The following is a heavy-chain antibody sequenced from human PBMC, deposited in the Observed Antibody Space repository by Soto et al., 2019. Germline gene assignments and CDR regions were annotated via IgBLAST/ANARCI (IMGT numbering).Heavy chain of an antibody. CDR2: INHSGST. J-gene: IGHJ3*02. CDR1: GGSFSGYY. Sequence: SETLSLTCAVYGGSFSGYYWSWIRQPPGKGLEWIGEINHSGSTNYNPSLKSRVTISEDTSKNQLSLKLSYVTAADTAVYYCARGLRDYYGSGSYYNARGAFDIWGQGTMVTVSS. D-gene: IGHD3-10*01. V-gene: IGHV4-34*01. CDR3: ARGLRDYYGSGSYYNARGAFDI.